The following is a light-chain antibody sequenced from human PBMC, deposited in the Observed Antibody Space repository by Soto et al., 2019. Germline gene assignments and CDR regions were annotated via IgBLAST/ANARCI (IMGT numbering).Light chain of an antibody. CDR3: QQYKSDPCT. Sequence: SRVTQSPSTLASSVGDRVTINXRASHSIIMWLSWYQQKPGXAPKXXXADXSSLESGGPSRLSGSGSGTEFTLTISSLQPDDFANYYCQQYKSDPCTFGQGTKVAIK. CDR1: HSIIMW. J-gene: IGKJ1*01. CDR2: DXS. V-gene: IGKV1-5*01.